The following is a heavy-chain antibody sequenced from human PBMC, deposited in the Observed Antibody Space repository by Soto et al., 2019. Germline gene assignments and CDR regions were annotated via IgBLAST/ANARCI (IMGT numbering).Heavy chain of an antibody. D-gene: IGHD2-15*01. J-gene: IGHJ4*02. CDR1: GFTFSGYA. CDR2: ISYDETAT. CDR3: ATGIEGVVTWDFDY. V-gene: IGHV3-30*04. Sequence: QVQLLESGGGVVQPGTSLRLSCAASGFTFSGYAVHWVRQAPGKGLEWVATISYDETATYYSDSVKGRFTISRDNSKNSQFLQMNSLRAEDTAMYYCATGIEGVVTWDFDYWGQGTLVTVSS.